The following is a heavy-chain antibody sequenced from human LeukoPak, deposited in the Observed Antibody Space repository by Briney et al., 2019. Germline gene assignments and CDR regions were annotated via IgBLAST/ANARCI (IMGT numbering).Heavy chain of an antibody. Sequence: PGGSLRLSCAASGFTFSSYSMNWVRQAPGKGLEWVSSISSSSSYIFYADSGKGRFTISRDNAKNSLYLQMNSLRAEDTAVYYCASLLWFGDDAFDIWGQGTMVTVSS. CDR1: GFTFSSYS. CDR2: ISSSSSYI. V-gene: IGHV3-21*01. D-gene: IGHD3-10*01. CDR3: ASLLWFGDDAFDI. J-gene: IGHJ3*02.